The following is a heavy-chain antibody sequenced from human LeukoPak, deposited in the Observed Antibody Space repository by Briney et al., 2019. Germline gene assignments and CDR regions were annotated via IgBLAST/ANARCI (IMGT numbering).Heavy chain of an antibody. V-gene: IGHV4-34*01. D-gene: IGHD3-10*01. CDR1: GGSFSGYY. J-gene: IGHJ4*02. Sequence: SETLSLTCAVYGGSFSGYYWSWIRQPPGKGLEWIGEINHSGGTNYNPSLKSRVTISVDTSKNQFSLKLSSVTAADTAVYYCARGYGYRGVIINALDYWGQGTLVTVSS. CDR3: ARGYGYRGVIINALDY. CDR2: INHSGGT.